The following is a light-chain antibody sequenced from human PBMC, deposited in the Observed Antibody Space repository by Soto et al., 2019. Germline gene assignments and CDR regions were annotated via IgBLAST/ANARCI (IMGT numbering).Light chain of an antibody. V-gene: IGKV3-20*01. CDR2: GAS. Sequence: EIVLTQSPGTLSLSPVERATXXCRSSQRVSSSYLAWYQQKPGQAPRLLIYGASSRATGIPDRFSGSGSGTDFTLTISRLEPEDFAVYYCQQYGSSPLTFGGGTKVDIK. J-gene: IGKJ4*01. CDR1: QRVSSSY. CDR3: QQYGSSPLT.